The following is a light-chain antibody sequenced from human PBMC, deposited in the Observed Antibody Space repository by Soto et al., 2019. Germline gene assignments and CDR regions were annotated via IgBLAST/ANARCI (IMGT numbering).Light chain of an antibody. CDR3: QQYSNWPKT. Sequence: DIQMTQSPSTLSASVGDRVTITCRASQTITSWLAWYQQKPGKVPNLLISDASALQSGVPSRFSGSGSGTEFTLTISSLQSEDSAVYFCQQYSNWPKTFGQGTKVDI. J-gene: IGKJ1*01. CDR1: QTITSW. CDR2: DAS. V-gene: IGKV1-5*01.